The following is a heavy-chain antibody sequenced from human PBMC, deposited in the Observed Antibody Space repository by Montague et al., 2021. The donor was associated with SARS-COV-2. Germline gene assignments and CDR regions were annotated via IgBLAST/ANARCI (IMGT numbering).Heavy chain of an antibody. CDR1: GGSISSCGYY. V-gene: IGHV4-31*03. J-gene: IGHJ6*02. CDR2: IYYSGST. D-gene: IGHD5-12*01. CDR3: ARVEFDGGYDSVPLDV. Sequence: TLSLTCTVSGGSISSCGYYWSWIRPHPGKGLEWIGCIYYSGSTYYNPSLKSRVTISVDTSKNQFSLKLSSVTAADTAVYYCARVEFDGGYDSVPLDVWGQGTTVTVSS.